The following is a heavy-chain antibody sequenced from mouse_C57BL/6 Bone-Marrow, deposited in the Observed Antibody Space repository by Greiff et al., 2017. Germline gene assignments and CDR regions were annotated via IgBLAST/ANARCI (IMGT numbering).Heavy chain of an antibody. CDR3: ARRGDDGYY. V-gene: IGHV1-64*01. CDR2: IHPNSGST. Sequence: QVHVKQPGAELVKPGASVKLSCKASGYTFTSYWMHWVKQRPGQGLEWIGMIHPNSGSTNYNEKFKSKATLTVDKSSSTAYMQLSGLTSEDSAVYYCARRGDDGYYWGQGTTLTVSS. CDR1: GYTFTSYW. D-gene: IGHD2-3*01. J-gene: IGHJ2*01.